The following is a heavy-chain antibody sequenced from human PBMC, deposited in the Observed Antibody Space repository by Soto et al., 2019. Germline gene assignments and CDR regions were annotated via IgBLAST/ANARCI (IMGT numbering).Heavy chain of an antibody. CDR3: AKVRRDFASLSELDYFHY. V-gene: IGHV3-23*01. CDR2: ISDGGTTT. J-gene: IGHJ4*02. D-gene: IGHD3-3*01. Sequence: GGSMRLSCAASGFTFDTNGMTWVRQVPGKGLEWVSAISDGGTTTYYADPLKGRFTISRDNSRSMLYLQMNSLRAEDTAVYYCAKVRRDFASLSELDYFHYWGQGTPVTVAS. CDR1: GFTFDTNG.